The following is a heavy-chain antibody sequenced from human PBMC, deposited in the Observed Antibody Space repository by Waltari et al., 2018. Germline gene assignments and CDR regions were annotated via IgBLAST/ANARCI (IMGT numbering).Heavy chain of an antibody. J-gene: IGHJ6*02. V-gene: IGHV3-74*01. CDR2: FSSDARDT. CDR3: ARVSRRTYRSPVPGRHYYFGMDV. Sequence: EEQLVESGGGLVQPGDSLRLSCAASGFTFSSYWMNWVRQAPGKGPLWVSRFSSDARDTRYSTSVQGRFTISRDTAKNTLYLQMNRLRAEDTAVYFCARVSRRTYRSPVPGRHYYFGMDVWGQGTTVTVSS. CDR1: GFTFSSYW. D-gene: IGHD1-1*01.